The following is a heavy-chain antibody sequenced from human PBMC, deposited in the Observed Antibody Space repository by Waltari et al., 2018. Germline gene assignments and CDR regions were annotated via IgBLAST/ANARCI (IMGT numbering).Heavy chain of an antibody. V-gene: IGHV4-59*01. CDR1: GGSISTYY. CDR3: ARRYCSGGSCYFGLDP. Sequence: QVQLQESGPGLVKPSETLSLTCTVSGGSISTYYWSWIRQPPGKGLEWIGYVYYTGNTNYNPSLTSRVTISVDTSKNNFSLRLTSVTAADAAVYYCARRYCSGGSCYFGLDPWGQGTLVTVSS. J-gene: IGHJ5*02. CDR2: VYYTGNT. D-gene: IGHD2-15*01.